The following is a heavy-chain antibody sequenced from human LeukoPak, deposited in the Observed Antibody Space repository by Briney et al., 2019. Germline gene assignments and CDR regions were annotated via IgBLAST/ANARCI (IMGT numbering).Heavy chain of an antibody. CDR2: INTDGSST. D-gene: IGHD3-16*01. V-gene: IGHV3-74*01. CDR1: GFTFSNNY. J-gene: IGHJ4*02. CDR3: ARGYSYAHDY. Sequence: GGSLRLSCAASGFTFSNNYMHWVRQAPGKGLVWVSRINTDGSSTNYTDSVKGRFTISRDNAKNTLYLQMNSLRAEDTAVYYCARGYSYAHDYWGQGTLVTVSS.